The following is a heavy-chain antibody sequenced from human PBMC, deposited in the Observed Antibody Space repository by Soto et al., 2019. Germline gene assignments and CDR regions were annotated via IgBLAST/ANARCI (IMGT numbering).Heavy chain of an antibody. CDR1: GDSISSGY. CDR3: NTDLKAGLRFLEWYDAFDI. D-gene: IGHD3-3*01. J-gene: IGHJ3*02. V-gene: IGHV3-15*01. CDR2: IKSKTDGGTT. Sequence: ETLSLTCAVSGDSISSGYHWAWVRQAPGKGLELVGRIKSKTDGGTTDYAAPVKGRFTISRDDSKNTLYLQMNRLKTEDTAVYYCNTDLKAGLRFLEWYDAFDIWGQGTMVTVSS.